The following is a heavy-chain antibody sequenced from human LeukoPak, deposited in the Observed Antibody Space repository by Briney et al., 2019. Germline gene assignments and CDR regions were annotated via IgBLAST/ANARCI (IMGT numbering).Heavy chain of an antibody. J-gene: IGHJ4*02. CDR3: ARALGDSSGYYYYYFDY. D-gene: IGHD3-22*01. CDR2: IYTSGST. Sequence: PSETLTLTCTVSGCSISSYYWSWIRQPAGKGLEWIGRIYTSGSTNYNPSPKSRVNMSVDRSTSQFSLTLSSVTAADTAVYYCARALGDSSGYYYYYFDYWGQGNLVTVSS. CDR1: GCSISSYY. V-gene: IGHV4-4*07.